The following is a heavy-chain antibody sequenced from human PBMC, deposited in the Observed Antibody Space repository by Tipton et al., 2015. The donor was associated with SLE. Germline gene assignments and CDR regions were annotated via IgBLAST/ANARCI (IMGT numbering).Heavy chain of an antibody. V-gene: IGHV4-59*01. CDR1: GGSMFTYY. Sequence: TLSLTCTVSGGSMFTYYWRWIRQPPGKGLEWIGYIFYSGDTNYNPSLKSRVTISVDTSKNQFSLNLTSVTAADTAVYFCAREGSGGYLDYWGQGALVTVSS. CDR3: AREGSGGYLDY. J-gene: IGHJ4*02. D-gene: IGHD1-26*01. CDR2: IFYSGDT.